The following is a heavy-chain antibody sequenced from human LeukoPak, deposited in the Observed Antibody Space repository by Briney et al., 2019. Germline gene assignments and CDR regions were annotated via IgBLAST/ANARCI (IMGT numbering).Heavy chain of an antibody. Sequence: SETLSLTCTVSGGSINTYYWSWIRQPPGKGLEWIGYISYSGTTKYNPSLESRVTITIDTSKNQFSLKLSSVTAADTAVYYCAREGTTAPNWFDPWGQGTLVTVSS. J-gene: IGHJ5*02. CDR1: GGSINTYY. V-gene: IGHV4-59*01. CDR3: AREGTTAPNWFDP. D-gene: IGHD2/OR15-2a*01. CDR2: ISYSGTT.